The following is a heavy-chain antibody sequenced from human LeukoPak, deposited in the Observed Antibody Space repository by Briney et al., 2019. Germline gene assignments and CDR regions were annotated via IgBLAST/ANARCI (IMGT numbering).Heavy chain of an antibody. Sequence: SETLSLTCTVSGGTISSYYWTWIRQPPGAGLEWIGYIYYSGSTYYNPSLKSRVTISVDTSKNQFSLKLSSVTAADTAVYYCARVLLDSYYFDYWGQGTLVTVSS. CDR1: GGTISSYY. D-gene: IGHD3/OR15-3a*01. CDR2: IYYSGST. J-gene: IGHJ4*02. V-gene: IGHV4-59*08. CDR3: ARVLLDSYYFDY.